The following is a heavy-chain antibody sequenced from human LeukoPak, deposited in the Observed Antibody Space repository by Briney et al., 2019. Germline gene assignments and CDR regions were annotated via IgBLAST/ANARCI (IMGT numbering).Heavy chain of an antibody. V-gene: IGHV1-69*06. CDR3: AREEYYYDSSGYYRSFDY. Sequence: SVKVSCKASGGTFSSYAISWVRQAPGQGLEWMGGIIPIFGTANYAQKFQGRVTITADKSTSTAYMELSRLRSEDTAVYYCAREEYYYDSSGYYRSFDYWGQGTLVTVSS. D-gene: IGHD3-22*01. J-gene: IGHJ4*02. CDR1: GGTFSSYA. CDR2: IIPIFGTA.